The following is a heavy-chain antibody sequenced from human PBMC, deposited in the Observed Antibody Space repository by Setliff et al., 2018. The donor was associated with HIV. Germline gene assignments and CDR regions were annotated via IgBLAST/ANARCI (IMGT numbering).Heavy chain of an antibody. Sequence: SETLSLTCFVSGVSISGHFWGWIRQPPGKGLEWIGYTYTSGTTEYNPSLASRVTISVDTSRDQFSLKLRSVPAADTALYFCARLIHTGLLYFDYWGLGMLVTVSS. D-gene: IGHD2-8*02. CDR2: TYTSGTT. CDR3: ARLIHTGLLYFDY. CDR1: GVSISGHF. V-gene: IGHV4-4*09. J-gene: IGHJ4*02.